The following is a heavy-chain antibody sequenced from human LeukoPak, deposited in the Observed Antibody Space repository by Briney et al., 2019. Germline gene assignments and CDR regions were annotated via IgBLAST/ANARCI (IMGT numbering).Heavy chain of an antibody. V-gene: IGHV1-69*13. Sequence: SVKVSCKASGGTFSSYAISWVRQAPGRGLEWMGGIIPIFGTANYAQKFQGRVTITADESTSTAYMELSSLRSEDTAVYYCASLSYCSSTSCLNYYYYYYMDVWGKGTTVTVSS. CDR2: IIPIFGTA. CDR1: GGTFSSYA. CDR3: ASLSYCSSTSCLNYYYYYYMDV. J-gene: IGHJ6*03. D-gene: IGHD2-2*01.